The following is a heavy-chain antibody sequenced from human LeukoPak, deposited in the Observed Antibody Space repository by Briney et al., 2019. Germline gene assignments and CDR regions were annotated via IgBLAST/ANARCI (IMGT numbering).Heavy chain of an antibody. J-gene: IGHJ4*02. CDR2: ISAYNGNT. CDR3: ARDIRDIVVVVAATDTQFDY. V-gene: IGHV1-18*04. CDR1: GYTFTSYG. Sequence: ASVTVSCKASGYTFTSYGISWVRQPPGQGLEWMGWISAYNGNTNNAQKLQGRATMTTDTSTSTAYMELRSLRSDDTAVYYCARDIRDIVVVVAATDTQFDYWGQGTLVTVSS. D-gene: IGHD2-15*01.